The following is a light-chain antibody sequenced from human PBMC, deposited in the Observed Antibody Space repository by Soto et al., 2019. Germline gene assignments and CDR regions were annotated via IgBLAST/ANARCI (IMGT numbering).Light chain of an antibody. CDR2: GAS. V-gene: IGKV3-15*01. J-gene: IGKJ2*01. CDR3: QQYNNRPNT. Sequence: EILMTHSPATLSVSPGERATLSCRASRSVSNTLAWYQQKPGQAPRLLIYGASTRATGIPARFGGSGSGTYFTLTISSLQSEDFAVYYCQQYNNRPNTFGQGTKVDIK. CDR1: RSVSNT.